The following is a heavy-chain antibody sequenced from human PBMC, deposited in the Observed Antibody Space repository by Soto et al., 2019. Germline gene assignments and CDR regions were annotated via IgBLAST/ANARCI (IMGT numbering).Heavy chain of an antibody. V-gene: IGHV3-30*04. CDR1: GFTFSDYA. CDR3: ARENGLAAAGIWPDQ. J-gene: IGHJ5*02. Sequence: QDXVFLKLSCAASGFTFSDYALHWVRQAPGKGLEWVAVISYDGSNKYYADSVKGRFTISRDNSKNTMYLQINSLRGEDTAVYFCARENGLAAAGIWPDQWGQGTLVTVSS. CDR2: ISYDGSNK. D-gene: IGHD6-13*01.